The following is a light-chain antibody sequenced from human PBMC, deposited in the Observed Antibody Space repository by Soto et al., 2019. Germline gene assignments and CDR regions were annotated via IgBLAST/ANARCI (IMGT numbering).Light chain of an antibody. V-gene: IGKV1-9*01. J-gene: IGKJ4*01. CDR3: QQLNTYPFT. CDR1: QGISSY. CDR2: AAS. Sequence: DLPLTQSPSFLSASVGDRVTITCRASQGISSYLAWYQQKPGKVPKLLIYAASTLQSGVPSRFSGSESGTEFTLTISSLQPEDFATYYCQQLNTYPFTFGGGTKVEIK.